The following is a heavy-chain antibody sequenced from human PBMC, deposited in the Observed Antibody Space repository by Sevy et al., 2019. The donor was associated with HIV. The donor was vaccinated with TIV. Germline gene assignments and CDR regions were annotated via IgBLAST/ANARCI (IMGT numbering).Heavy chain of an antibody. Sequence: GGSLRLSCTASGFSFNMYWMSWVRQAPGQGLEWVAHIKRDGSEKYYVDSVRGRFTLSRDNAKNSLYLQMNSLRAEDTAVYYCARDCSSTSCLWGLDVWGQGTTVTVSS. CDR1: GFSFNMYW. D-gene: IGHD2-2*01. CDR3: ARDCSSTSCLWGLDV. V-gene: IGHV3-7*03. J-gene: IGHJ6*02. CDR2: IKRDGSEK.